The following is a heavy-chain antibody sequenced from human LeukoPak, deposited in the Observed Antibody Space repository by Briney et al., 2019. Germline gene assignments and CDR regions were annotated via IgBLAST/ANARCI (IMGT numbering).Heavy chain of an antibody. CDR3: ASTYSSSWYSQFDS. Sequence: ASVKVSCKASGYTFTSYGISWVRQAPGQGLEWMEWISAYNGNTNYAQKLQGRVTMTTDTSTTTAYMELSSLRSEDTAVYYCASTYSSSWYSQFDSWGQGTLVTVSS. CDR1: GYTFTSYG. CDR2: ISAYNGNT. V-gene: IGHV1-18*01. D-gene: IGHD6-13*01. J-gene: IGHJ4*02.